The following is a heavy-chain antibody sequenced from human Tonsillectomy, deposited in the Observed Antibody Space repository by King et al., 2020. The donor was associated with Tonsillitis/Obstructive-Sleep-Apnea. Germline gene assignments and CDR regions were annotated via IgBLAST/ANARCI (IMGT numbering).Heavy chain of an antibody. D-gene: IGHD2-15*01. J-gene: IGHJ4*02. Sequence: VQLVESGGGVVQPGRSLRLSCAASGFTFSSYGMHWVRQAPGKGLEWVAVIWYDGNNKYYADSVKGRFTISRDNSKNTLYLQMNNLRAEDTAVYYCARDGAAAESPFDYWGQGTLVTVSS. CDR3: ARDGAAAESPFDY. CDR2: IWYDGNNK. V-gene: IGHV3-33*01. CDR1: GFTFSSYG.